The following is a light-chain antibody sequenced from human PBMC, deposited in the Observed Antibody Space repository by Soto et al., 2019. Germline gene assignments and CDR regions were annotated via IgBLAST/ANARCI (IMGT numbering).Light chain of an antibody. Sequence: EIVMTQSPATLSVSPGERATLSCRASQSAYSNLAWYQQKPGQAPRLLIYHASTRATGIPARFSGGGSGTEFTLTISSLQSEDFAVYYCQQYTKWPLTFGGGTKVEIK. CDR1: QSAYSN. V-gene: IGKV3-15*01. CDR3: QQYTKWPLT. J-gene: IGKJ4*01. CDR2: HAS.